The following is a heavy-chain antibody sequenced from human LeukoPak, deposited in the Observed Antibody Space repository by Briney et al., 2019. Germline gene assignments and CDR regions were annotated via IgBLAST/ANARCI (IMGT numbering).Heavy chain of an antibody. CDR3: ARAVAGDDAFDI. J-gene: IGHJ3*02. CDR1: GGSISSSSYY. V-gene: IGHV4-39*07. CDR2: TYYSGST. D-gene: IGHD6-19*01. Sequence: SETLSLTCTVSGGSISSSSYYWGWIRQPPGKGLEWIGSTYYSGSTYYNPSLKSRVTISVDTSKKQFSLKLSSVTAADTAVYYCARAVAGDDAFDIWGQGTMVTVSS.